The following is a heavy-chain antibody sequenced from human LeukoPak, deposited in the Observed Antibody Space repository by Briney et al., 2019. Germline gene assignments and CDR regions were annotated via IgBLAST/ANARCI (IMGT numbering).Heavy chain of an antibody. CDR3: ARAAYDSSGYLTL. Sequence: PGGSLRLSCAASGFTFSSYGMHWVRQAPGKGLEWVAVIWYDGSNKYYADSVKGRFTISRDNSKKLLFLQMNSLRAEDTAVYNCARAAYDSSGYLTLWGQGTLVTVSS. CDR2: IWYDGSNK. D-gene: IGHD3-22*01. J-gene: IGHJ4*02. CDR1: GFTFSSYG. V-gene: IGHV3-33*01.